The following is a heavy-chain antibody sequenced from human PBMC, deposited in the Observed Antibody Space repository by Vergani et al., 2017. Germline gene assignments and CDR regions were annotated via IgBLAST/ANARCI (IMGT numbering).Heavy chain of an antibody. V-gene: IGHV3-30-3*01. J-gene: IGHJ6*02. CDR1: GCTFSSYA. Sequence: QVQLVESGGGVVQPGRSLRLSCAASGCTFSSYAMHWVRQAPGKGLEWVAVISYDGSNKYYADSVKGRFTISRDNSKNTLYLQMNSLRAEDTAVYYCARDPRGYGGDPEDYYYGMDVWGQGTTVTVSS. CDR2: ISYDGSNK. D-gene: IGHD2-21*02. CDR3: ARDPRGYGGDPEDYYYGMDV.